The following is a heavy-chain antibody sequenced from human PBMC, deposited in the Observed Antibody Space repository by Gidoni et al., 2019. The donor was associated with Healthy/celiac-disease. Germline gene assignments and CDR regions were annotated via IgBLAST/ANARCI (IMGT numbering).Heavy chain of an antibody. CDR3: ARDPADYGYYYYGMDV. CDR2: ISSSSSYR. J-gene: IGHJ6*02. CDR1: GFTFSTYS. D-gene: IGHD4-17*01. V-gene: IGHV3-21*01. Sequence: EVQLVASGGGLVKPGGSLRLSCAASGFTFSTYSRNWVRQAPGKGLEWVSTISSSSSYRYYADSVKGRFTISRDNAKNSLYLQMNSLRAEDTAVYYCARDPADYGYYYYGMDVWGQGTTVTVSS.